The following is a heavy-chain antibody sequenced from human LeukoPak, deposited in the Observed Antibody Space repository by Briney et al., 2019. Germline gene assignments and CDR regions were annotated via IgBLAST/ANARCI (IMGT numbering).Heavy chain of an antibody. V-gene: IGHV3-74*01. J-gene: IGHJ4*02. CDR1: GFSFNTYW. D-gene: IGHD3-10*02. CDR2: IKYDGSST. CDR3: TTLYSGPRDY. Sequence: GGSLRLSCAAPGFSFNTYWMYWVRQVPEKGLVWVSRIKYDGSSTSYADSVKGRFTISRDNAKNTLYLQMNNLRAEDTAVYYCTTLYSGPRDYWGQGTLVTVSS.